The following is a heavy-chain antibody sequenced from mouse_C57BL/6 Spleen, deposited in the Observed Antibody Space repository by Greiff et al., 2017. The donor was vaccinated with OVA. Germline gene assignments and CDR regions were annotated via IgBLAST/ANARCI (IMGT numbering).Heavy chain of an antibody. CDR1: GFTFSDYG. CDR3: ARVYYYGSSPYFDY. D-gene: IGHD1-1*01. CDR2: ISSGSSTI. V-gene: IGHV5-17*01. J-gene: IGHJ2*01. Sequence: DVQLVESGGGLVKPGGSLKLSCAASGFTFSDYGMHWVRQAPEKGLEWVAYISSGSSTIYYADTVKGRFTISRDNAKNTLFLQMTSLRSEDTAMYYCARVYYYGSSPYFDYWGQGTTLTVSS.